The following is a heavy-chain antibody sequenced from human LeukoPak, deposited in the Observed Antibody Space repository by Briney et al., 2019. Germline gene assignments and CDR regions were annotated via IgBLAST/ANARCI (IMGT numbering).Heavy chain of an antibody. CDR3: VKEESEMSTTHGWIDP. V-gene: IGHV3-23*01. CDR1: GVIFSSYA. D-gene: IGHD1-1*01. CDR2: ISGSGGSR. Sequence: PGGSLRLSCAASGVIFSSYAMSWVRQAPGRGPEWVSVISGSGGSRYYADSVKGRFTISRDNSKNTLYLQMNSLRAEDTAVYYCVKEESEMSTTHGWIDPWGQGTLVIVSS. J-gene: IGHJ5*02.